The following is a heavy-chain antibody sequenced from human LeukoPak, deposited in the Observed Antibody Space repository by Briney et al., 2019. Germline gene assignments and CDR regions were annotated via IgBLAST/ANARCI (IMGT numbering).Heavy chain of an antibody. CDR3: AKDDFWSGYPSNSDY. D-gene: IGHD3-3*01. J-gene: IGHJ4*02. Sequence: PGGSLRLSCAASGFTFSSYWMHWVRQAPGKGLVWVSRINSDGSSTSYADSVKGRFTISRDNSKNTLYLQMSSLRAEDTAVYYCAKDDFWSGYPSNSDYWGQGTLVTVSS. V-gene: IGHV3-74*01. CDR2: INSDGSST. CDR1: GFTFSSYW.